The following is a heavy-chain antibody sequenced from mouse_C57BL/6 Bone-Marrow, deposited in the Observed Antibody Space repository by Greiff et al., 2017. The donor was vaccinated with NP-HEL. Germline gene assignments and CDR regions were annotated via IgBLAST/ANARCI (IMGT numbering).Heavy chain of an antibody. Sequence: QVQLQQPGAELVMPGASVKLSCKASGYTFTSYWIHWVKQRPGQGLEWIGEIDPSDSYTNYNQKFKGKSTLTVDKSSSTAYMQLSSLTSEDSAVYYCASYGRGFAYWGQGTLVTVSA. CDR3: ASYGRGFAY. V-gene: IGHV1-69*01. CDR1: GYTFTSYW. CDR2: IDPSDSYT. J-gene: IGHJ3*01. D-gene: IGHD1-1*02.